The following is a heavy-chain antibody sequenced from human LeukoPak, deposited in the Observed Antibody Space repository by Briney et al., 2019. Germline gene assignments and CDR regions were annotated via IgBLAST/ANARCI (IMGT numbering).Heavy chain of an antibody. CDR2: ISTSSSYI. Sequence: GGSLRLSCAASGFTFSSYSMNWVRQAPGKGLEWVSFISTSSSYIHNADSVKGRFTISRDNAENSLYLQMNSLRAEDTAVYYCARTPSIVGYTSRELGHWYFDLWGRGTPVTVSS. CDR1: GFTFSSYS. D-gene: IGHD6-13*01. V-gene: IGHV3-21*01. CDR3: ARTPSIVGYTSRELGHWYFDL. J-gene: IGHJ2*01.